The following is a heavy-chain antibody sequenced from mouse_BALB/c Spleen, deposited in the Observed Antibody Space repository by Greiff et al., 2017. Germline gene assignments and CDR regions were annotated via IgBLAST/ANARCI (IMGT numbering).Heavy chain of an antibody. Sequence: QVQLQQSGAELVKPGASVKLSCKASGYTFTSYYMYWVKQRPGQGLEWIGEINPSNGGTNFNEKFKSKATLTVDKSSSTAYMQLSSLTSEDSAVYYCTRSGYYGSDYWGQGTTLTVSS. V-gene: IGHV1S81*02. CDR2: INPSNGGT. D-gene: IGHD1-2*01. J-gene: IGHJ2*01. CDR3: TRSGYYGSDY. CDR1: GYTFTSYY.